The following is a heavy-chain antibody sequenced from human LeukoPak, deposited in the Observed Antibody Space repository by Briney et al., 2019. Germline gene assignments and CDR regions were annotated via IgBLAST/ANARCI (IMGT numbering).Heavy chain of an antibody. CDR2: INPNSGGT. D-gene: IGHD3-10*01. J-gene: IGHJ4*02. CDR3: ATRLWFGEFLNDY. CDR1: GYTFTGYY. Sequence: ASVKVSCKASGYTFTGYYMHWVRQAPGQGLEWMGWINPNSGGTNYAQKFQGRVTMTRDTSISTAYMELSRLRSDDTAVYYCATRLWFGEFLNDYWGQGTLVTVSS. V-gene: IGHV1-2*02.